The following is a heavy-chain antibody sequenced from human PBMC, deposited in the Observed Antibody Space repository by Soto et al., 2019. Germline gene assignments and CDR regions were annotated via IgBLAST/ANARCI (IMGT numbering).Heavy chain of an antibody. J-gene: IGHJ1*01. CDR2: INWNSGSI. D-gene: IGHD6-13*01. Sequence: EVQLVESGGGLVQPGRSVRLSCAASGFTFDDYAMHWVRQVPGKGLEWVSGINWNSGSIGYGDSVKGRFAISRDNAKNSLHLQMNSLSAEDTAFYYCVKDESINWYSGHFRHWGQGTLVTASS. CDR3: VKDESINWYSGHFRH. CDR1: GFTFDDYA. V-gene: IGHV3-9*01.